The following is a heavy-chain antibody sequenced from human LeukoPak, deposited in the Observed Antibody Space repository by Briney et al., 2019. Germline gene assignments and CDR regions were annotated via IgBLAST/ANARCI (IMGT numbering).Heavy chain of an antibody. J-gene: IGHJ4*02. CDR3: ARTIFGMALSY. D-gene: IGHD3-3*01. CDR1: GYTFTGYY. Sequence: ASVKVSCKASGYTFTGYYMHWVRQAPGQGLEWMGWINPNSGGTNYAQKFQGRVTMTSDTPISTAYMDLSRLRSDDTAVYYCARTIFGMALSYWGQGTLVTVSS. V-gene: IGHV1-2*02. CDR2: INPNSGGT.